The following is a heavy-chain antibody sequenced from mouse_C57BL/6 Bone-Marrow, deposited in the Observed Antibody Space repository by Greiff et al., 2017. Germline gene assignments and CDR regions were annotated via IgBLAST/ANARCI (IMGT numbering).Heavy chain of an antibody. CDR3: ARLLLRSGVY. Sequence: VQLQQPGAELVRPGTSVKLSCKASGYTFTSYWMHWVKQRPGQGLEWIGVIDPSDSYTNYNQKFKGKATLTVDTSSSTAYMQLSSLTSEDSAVYYCARLLLRSGVYWGRSTTLTVSS. V-gene: IGHV1-59*01. D-gene: IGHD1-1*01. CDR1: GYTFTSYW. J-gene: IGHJ2*01. CDR2: IDPSDSYT.